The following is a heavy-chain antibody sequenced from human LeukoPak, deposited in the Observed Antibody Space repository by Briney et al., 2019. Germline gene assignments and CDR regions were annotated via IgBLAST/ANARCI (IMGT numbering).Heavy chain of an antibody. D-gene: IGHD3-22*01. Sequence: PGGSLRLSCAASGFTFSGSTLHWVRQASGKGLEWVGRIRNKGNNYATAYAASVQGRLTISRDDSKNTAYLQMNSLKTEDTAMYYCTSYYYYDSSSPIGLVRYWGQGTLVTVSS. CDR3: TSYYYYDSSSPIGLVRY. CDR1: GFTFSGST. V-gene: IGHV3-73*01. J-gene: IGHJ4*02. CDR2: IRNKGNNYAT.